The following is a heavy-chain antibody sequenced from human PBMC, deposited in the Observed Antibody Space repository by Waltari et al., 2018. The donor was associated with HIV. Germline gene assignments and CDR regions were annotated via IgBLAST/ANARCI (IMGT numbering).Heavy chain of an antibody. Sequence: QVQLVQSGAAAKKPGASVKVSCKASGYTFTTYSLHWVRQAPGRRFELMGWINAGNGNTKYSQKMQGRVTITRDTSASTAYMELTSLRSEDTAVYYCAREKNIPEKYHGMDVWGQGTTVTVSS. CDR2: INAGNGNT. V-gene: IGHV1-3*01. CDR1: GYTFTTYS. CDR3: AREKNIPEKYHGMDV. J-gene: IGHJ6*02.